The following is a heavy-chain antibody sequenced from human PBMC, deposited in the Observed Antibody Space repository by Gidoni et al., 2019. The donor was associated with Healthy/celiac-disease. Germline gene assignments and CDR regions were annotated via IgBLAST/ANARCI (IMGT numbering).Heavy chain of an antibody. Sequence: EVQLVESGGGLVQTGRSLRLSCAASGFTFDDYAMHWVRKAPGKGLEGVSGISWNSGSIGYADSVKGRFTISRDNAKNSLYLQMNSLRAEDTALYYCSKDGDYYGSGSYSGIDYWGQGTLVTVSS. V-gene: IGHV3-9*01. CDR2: ISWNSGSI. CDR1: GFTFDDYA. J-gene: IGHJ4*02. CDR3: SKDGDYYGSGSYSGIDY. D-gene: IGHD3-10*01.